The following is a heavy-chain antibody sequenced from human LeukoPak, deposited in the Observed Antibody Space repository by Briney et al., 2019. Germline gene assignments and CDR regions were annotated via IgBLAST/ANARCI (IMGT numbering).Heavy chain of an antibody. D-gene: IGHD4-17*01. CDR1: GGSISSYY. Sequence: SETLSLTCTVSGGSISSYYWSWIRQPPGKGLEWIGYIYYSGSTNYNPSLKSRVTISVDTSKNQFSLKLSSVTAADTAVYYCARQHYEYYFDYWGQGTLVTVSS. CDR2: IYYSGST. CDR3: ARQHYEYYFDY. J-gene: IGHJ4*02. V-gene: IGHV4-59*08.